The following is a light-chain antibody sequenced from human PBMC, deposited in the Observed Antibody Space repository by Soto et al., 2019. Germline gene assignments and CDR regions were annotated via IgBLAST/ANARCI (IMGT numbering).Light chain of an antibody. CDR2: TAS. J-gene: IGKJ3*01. Sequence: DIQMTQSPSSLSASVGDRVTIACRASQNISVFLNWYQHKAGKAPKLLIYTASILESGVPSRISGGGSGTEFTLTICSLQPDDFATYYCQQTYSTLVTFGPGTKVDIK. V-gene: IGKV1-39*01. CDR3: QQTYSTLVT. CDR1: QNISVF.